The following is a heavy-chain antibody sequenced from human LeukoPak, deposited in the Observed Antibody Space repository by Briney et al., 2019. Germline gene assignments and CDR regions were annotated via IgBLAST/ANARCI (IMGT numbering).Heavy chain of an antibody. D-gene: IGHD3-22*01. V-gene: IGHV4-59*01. CDR3: ARWGYDSSGYWFDP. J-gene: IGHJ5*02. CDR1: GGSISSYY. Sequence: SETLSLTCTVSGGSISSYYWSWIRQPAGKGLEWIGYISDSWITNYNPSLKGRVTMSVDTSKNQFSLKLTSVTAADSAVYYCARWGYDSSGYWFDPWGQGTLVTVSS. CDR2: ISDSWIT.